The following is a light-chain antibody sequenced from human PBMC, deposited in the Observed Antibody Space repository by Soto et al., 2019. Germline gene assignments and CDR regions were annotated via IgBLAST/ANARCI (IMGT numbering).Light chain of an antibody. CDR1: QPVHVW. Sequence: DIQMTQSPSSVSASVGDSVVITCRASQPVHVWLAWYQQKPGKAPKLLMYFVSRLQTGVPSRFSGSGSGTEFILTISNLQPEDFATYYCQQVVNFPITFGQGTRLEIE. J-gene: IGKJ5*01. CDR3: QQVVNFPIT. CDR2: FVS. V-gene: IGKV1-12*01.